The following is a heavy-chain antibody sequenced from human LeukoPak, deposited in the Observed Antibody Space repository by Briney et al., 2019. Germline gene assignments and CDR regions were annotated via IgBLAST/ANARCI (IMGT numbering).Heavy chain of an antibody. CDR3: ARDYYYDNSGQPVRVDY. D-gene: IGHD3-22*01. J-gene: IGHJ4*02. CDR1: GFNFSSSY. Sequence: PGGSLRLSCVASGFNFSSSYMSWIRRVPGKGPEWLSVIYRGGTTYYTNSVKGRFIISRDNSKNTLYLEMNNLRAEDTAVYYCARDYYYDNSGQPVRVDYWGPGTLVTVSS. V-gene: IGHV3-66*01. CDR2: IYRGGTT.